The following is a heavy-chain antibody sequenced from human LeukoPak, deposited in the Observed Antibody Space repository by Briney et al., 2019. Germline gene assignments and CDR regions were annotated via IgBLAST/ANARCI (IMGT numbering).Heavy chain of an antibody. CDR1: GFTVSSNY. V-gene: IGHV3-66*02. CDR3: ARDPPFWSGYYSLSGY. Sequence: PGGSLRLSCAASGFTVSSNYMSWVRQAPGKGLEWVSVIYSGGSTYYADSVKGRFTISRDNSKNTLYLQMNSPRAEDTAVYYCARDPPFWSGYYSLSGYWGQGTLVTVSS. CDR2: IYSGGST. D-gene: IGHD3-3*01. J-gene: IGHJ4*02.